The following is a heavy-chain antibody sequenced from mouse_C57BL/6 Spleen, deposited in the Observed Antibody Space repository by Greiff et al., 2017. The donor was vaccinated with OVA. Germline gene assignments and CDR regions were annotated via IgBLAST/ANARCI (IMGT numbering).Heavy chain of an antibody. CDR1: GYTFTSYW. CDR3: TRGYGSSYRDYFDY. D-gene: IGHD1-1*01. Sequence: VQLQQSGTVLARPGASVKMSCKTSGYTFTSYWMHWVKQRPGQGLDWIGAIYPGNSDTSYNQKFKGKAKLTAVTSASTAYRELSSLTNEDSAVYYCTRGYGSSYRDYFDYWGQGTTLTVSS. J-gene: IGHJ2*01. CDR2: IYPGNSDT. V-gene: IGHV1-5*01.